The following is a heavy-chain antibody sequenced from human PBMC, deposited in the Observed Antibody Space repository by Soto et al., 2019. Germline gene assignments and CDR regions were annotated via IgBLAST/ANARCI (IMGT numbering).Heavy chain of an antibody. Sequence: SQSLSCAASAITFSSYSMNWISQAPGKGLEWVSSISSSSGYIYYADSVKGRFTISRHNAKNSLFLQMNNLRAEDTVGYYCARDPHDDSNGFGYWGLGTLVTVS. V-gene: IGHV3-21*01. CDR2: ISSSSGYI. J-gene: IGHJ4*02. D-gene: IGHD3-22*01. CDR1: AITFSSYS. CDR3: ARDPHDDSNGFGY.